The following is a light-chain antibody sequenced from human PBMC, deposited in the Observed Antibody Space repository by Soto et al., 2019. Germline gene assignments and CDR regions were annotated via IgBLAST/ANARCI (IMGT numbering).Light chain of an antibody. CDR1: QSLLHSNGYNY. Sequence: DIVMTQSPLSLPVTPGEPASISCRSSQSLLHSNGYNYLDWYLQKPGQSPQLLIYLGSNRASGVPDRVSGSGSGTDFTLKISRVEAEDVGVYYCMQALQTPYTFRQGTKLEIK. J-gene: IGKJ2*01. CDR2: LGS. CDR3: MQALQTPYT. V-gene: IGKV2-28*01.